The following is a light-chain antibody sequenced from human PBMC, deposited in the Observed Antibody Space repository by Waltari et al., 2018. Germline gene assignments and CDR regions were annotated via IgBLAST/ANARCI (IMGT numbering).Light chain of an antibody. CDR2: VAS. Sequence: VLTQSPGTLSLSPGERATLSCRASQSLTKRYLAWYQQKPGQAPRLLIYVASSRAAGIPDRFSCSGSGTDFTLTISRLEPEDFAVYYCQQYGSSFLYTFGQGTKLEIK. CDR1: QSLTKRY. V-gene: IGKV3-20*01. J-gene: IGKJ2*01. CDR3: QQYGSSFLYT.